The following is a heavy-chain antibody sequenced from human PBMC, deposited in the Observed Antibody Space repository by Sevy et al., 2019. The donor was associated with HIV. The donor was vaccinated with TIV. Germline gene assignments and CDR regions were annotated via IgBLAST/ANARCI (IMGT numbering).Heavy chain of an antibody. CDR2: ISISGVTT. J-gene: IGHJ6*02. CDR1: RFTFSNYA. Sequence: GGSLRLSCAASRFTFSNYAMRWVRQAPGKGPEWVSGISISGVTTYYADSVKGRFTISRDNSKNTLYLKMNSLRADDTAVYYCAKVLLSTEDYYFYSAMDVWGQGTTVTVSS. CDR3: AKVLLSTEDYYFYSAMDV. V-gene: IGHV3-23*01. D-gene: IGHD2-2*01.